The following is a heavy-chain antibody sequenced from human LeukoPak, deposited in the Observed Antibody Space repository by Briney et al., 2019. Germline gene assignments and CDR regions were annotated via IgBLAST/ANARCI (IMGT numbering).Heavy chain of an antibody. CDR3: AKGYSSGWYYFDY. J-gene: IGHJ4*02. D-gene: IGHD6-19*01. V-gene: IGHV3-23*01. CDR1: GFTFSSYA. Sequence: GGSLRLSCAASGFTFSSYAMSWVRQAPGKGLEWVSAISNSGVSTYYADSVKGRFTIPRDNSKNTLYLQMNSLRAEDTAVYYCAKGYSSGWYYFDYWGQGTLVTVSS. CDR2: ISNSGVST.